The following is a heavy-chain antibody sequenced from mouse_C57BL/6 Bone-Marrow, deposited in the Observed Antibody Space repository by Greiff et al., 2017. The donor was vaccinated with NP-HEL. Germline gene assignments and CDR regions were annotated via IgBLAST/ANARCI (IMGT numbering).Heavy chain of an antibody. CDR3: ARRGSTEYFDY. J-gene: IGHJ2*01. CDR1: GFSLSTSGMG. CDR2: IYWDDDK. D-gene: IGHD1-1*01. Sequence: QVQLKESGPGILQSSQTLSLTCSFSGFSLSTSGMGVSWIRQPSGKGLEWLAHIYWDDDKRYNPSLKSRLTISKDTSRNQVFLKITSVDTADTATYYCARRGSTEYFDYWGQGTTLTVSS. V-gene: IGHV8-12*01.